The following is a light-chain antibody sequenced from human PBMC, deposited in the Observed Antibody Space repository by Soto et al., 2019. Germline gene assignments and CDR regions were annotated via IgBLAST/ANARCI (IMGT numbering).Light chain of an antibody. CDR1: SSDVGGFNY. CDR2: EVS. Sequence: LTQPASVSGSPGQSITISCTGTSSDVGGFNYVSWYQQQPGRAPKLILYEVSNRPSGVAHRFTGSKSGNTASLTISGLQAEDEADYYCSSFTSSITYVFGTGTKVTVL. CDR3: SSFTSSITYV. V-gene: IGLV2-14*01. J-gene: IGLJ1*01.